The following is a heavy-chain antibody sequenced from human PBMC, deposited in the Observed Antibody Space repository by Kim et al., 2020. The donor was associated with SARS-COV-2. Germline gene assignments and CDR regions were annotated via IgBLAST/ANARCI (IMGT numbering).Heavy chain of an antibody. D-gene: IGHD4-17*01. CDR3: ARIRSPRLTTKGIYGMDV. Sequence: SGPTLVNPTQTLTLTCTFSGFSLSTSGMCVSWIRQPPGKALEWLALIDWDDDKYYSTSLKTRLTISKDTSKNQVVLTMTNMDPVDTATYYCARIRSPRLTTKGIYGMDVWGQGTTVTVSS. CDR2: IDWDDDK. J-gene: IGHJ6*02. V-gene: IGHV2-70*01. CDR1: GFSLSTSGMC.